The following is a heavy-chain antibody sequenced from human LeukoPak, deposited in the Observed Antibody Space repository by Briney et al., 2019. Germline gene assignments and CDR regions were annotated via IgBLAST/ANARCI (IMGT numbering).Heavy chain of an antibody. V-gene: IGHV4-34*01. CDR2: INHSGST. CDR3: ARERYYYYYYMDV. CDR1: GGSFSGYY. D-gene: IGHD1-1*01. J-gene: IGHJ6*03. Sequence: SETLSLTCAVYGGSFSGYYWSWIRQPPGKGLEWIGEINHSGSTNYNPSLKSRVTISVDTSKNQFSLKLSSVTAADTAVCYCARERYYYYYYMDVWGKGTTVTVSS.